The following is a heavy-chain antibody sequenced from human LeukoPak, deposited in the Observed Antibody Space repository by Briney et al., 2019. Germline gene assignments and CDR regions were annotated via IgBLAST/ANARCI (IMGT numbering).Heavy chain of an antibody. D-gene: IGHD6-13*01. CDR1: GFTFSSYW. CDR2: INSDGSST. J-gene: IGHJ6*03. Sequence: QSGGSLRLSCAASGFTFSSYWMHWVRQAPGKGLVWVSRINSDGSSTSYADSVKGRFTISRDNAKNTLYLQMNSLRAEDTAVYYCCSSWYYYYYYMDVWGKGTTVTISS. V-gene: IGHV3-74*01. CDR3: CSSWYYYYYYMDV.